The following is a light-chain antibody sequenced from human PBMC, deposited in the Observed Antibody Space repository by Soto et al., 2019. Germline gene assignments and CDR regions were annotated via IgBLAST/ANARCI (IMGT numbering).Light chain of an antibody. CDR3: QQYSNWPLYT. CDR1: QSISSY. CDR2: AAS. J-gene: IGKJ2*01. V-gene: IGKV1-39*01. Sequence: DIQMTQSPSSLSASVGDRVTITCRASQSISSYLNWYQQKPGKAPKLLIYAASSLQSGVPSRFSGSGSGTDFTLTISSLQPEDFATYYCQQYSNWPLYTFGQGTKLEIK.